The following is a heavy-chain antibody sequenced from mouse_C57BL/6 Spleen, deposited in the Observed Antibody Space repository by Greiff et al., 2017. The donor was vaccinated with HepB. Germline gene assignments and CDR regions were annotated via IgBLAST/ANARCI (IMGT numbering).Heavy chain of an antibody. CDR2: IDPSDSYT. D-gene: IGHD1-1*01. CDR3: ARRDDFIYYYGSSHAMHY. CDR1: GYTFTSYW. J-gene: IGHJ4*01. Sequence: QVQLQQPGAELVKPGASVKLSCKASGYTFTSYWIQWVKQRPGQGLEWIGEIDPSDSYTNYNQKFKGKATFTVDTSSSTAYMQLSSLTSEDSAVYYWARRDDFIYYYGSSHAMHYWGQGTSVTVSS. V-gene: IGHV1-50*01.